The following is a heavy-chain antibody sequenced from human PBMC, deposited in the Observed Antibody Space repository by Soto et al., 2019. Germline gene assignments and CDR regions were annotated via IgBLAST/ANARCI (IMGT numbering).Heavy chain of an antibody. J-gene: IGHJ4*02. V-gene: IGHV1-2*02. CDR3: ARDGQYGDYGYYFDF. Sequence: GASVKVSCKASGYTFTAYYIHWVRQAPGQGLEWMGWISPNSGVTNYAQKFQGRVTMTRDTSITTAHMELSGLKSDDSAIYYCARDGQYGDYGYYFDFWGPGTLVTSPQ. CDR2: ISPNSGVT. CDR1: GYTFTAYY. D-gene: IGHD4-17*01.